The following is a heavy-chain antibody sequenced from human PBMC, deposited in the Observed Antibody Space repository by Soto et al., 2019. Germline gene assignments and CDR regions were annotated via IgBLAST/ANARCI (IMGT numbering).Heavy chain of an antibody. V-gene: IGHV1-3*01. CDR2: INADSGNT. Sequence: ASVKVSCKASGYTFTSYAMHWVRQAPGQRLEWMGWINADSGNTKYAQKFQGWVTMTRDTSTSTAYMELTSLRFDDTAVYYCVRDQGDFWSGSNWFDPWGQGTLVTVSS. J-gene: IGHJ5*02. CDR3: VRDQGDFWSGSNWFDP. CDR1: GYTFTSYA. D-gene: IGHD3-3*01.